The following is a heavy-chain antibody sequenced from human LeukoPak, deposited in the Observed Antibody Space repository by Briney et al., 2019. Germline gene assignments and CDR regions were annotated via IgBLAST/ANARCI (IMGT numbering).Heavy chain of an antibody. CDR2: LYYSGST. CDR1: SFTISCYH. Sequence: PSETLSFTCTGSSFTISCYHWIWLGQPQGKGLEWIGNLYYSGSTNYNPSLKSRVTISVDTSKNQFSLKLSSVTAADTAVYYCARESRSSSLDYWGQGTLVTVSS. D-gene: IGHD6-13*01. J-gene: IGHJ4*02. V-gene: IGHV4-59*01. CDR3: ARESRSSSLDY.